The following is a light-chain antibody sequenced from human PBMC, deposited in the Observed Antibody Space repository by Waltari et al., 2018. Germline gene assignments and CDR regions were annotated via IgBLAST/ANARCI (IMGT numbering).Light chain of an antibody. CDR3: ETGGHGTWV. CDR2: VNSDGSH. V-gene: IGLV4-69*01. J-gene: IGLJ3*02. Sequence: QLVVTQSPSVSAALGASVNLTCTLSSGPRGHAIAWLQQHPEKGPRYLMKVNSDGSHSKGDEIPDRFSGSSSGAERYLTISNVQSDDEADYYCETGGHGTWVFGGGTRLTVL. CDR1: SGPRGHA.